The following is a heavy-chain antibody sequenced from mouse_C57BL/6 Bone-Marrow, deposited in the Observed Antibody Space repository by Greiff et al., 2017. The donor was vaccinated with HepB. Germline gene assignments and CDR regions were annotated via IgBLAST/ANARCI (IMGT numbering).Heavy chain of an antibody. Sequence: QVQLQQPGAELVKPGASVKMSCKASGYTFTSYWITWVKQRPGQGLEWIGDIYPGSGSTNYNEKFKSKATLTVDTPSSTAYMQLSSLTSEDSAVYYCARRGSSRDFDYWGQGTTLTVSS. D-gene: IGHD1-1*01. CDR2: IYPGSGST. CDR3: ARRGSSRDFDY. V-gene: IGHV1-55*01. J-gene: IGHJ2*01. CDR1: GYTFTSYW.